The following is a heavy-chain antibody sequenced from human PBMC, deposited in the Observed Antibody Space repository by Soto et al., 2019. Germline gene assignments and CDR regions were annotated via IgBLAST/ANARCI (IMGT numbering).Heavy chain of an antibody. Sequence: GSLRLSCAASGFTFSGSAMHWVRQASGKGLEWVGRIRSKANSYATAYAASVKGRFTISRDDSKNTAYLQMNSLKTEDTAVYYCTTLGHYDILTGYYYSNNWGQGTLVTVSS. CDR2: IRSKANSYAT. D-gene: IGHD3-9*01. CDR3: TTLGHYDILTGYYYSNN. J-gene: IGHJ4*02. V-gene: IGHV3-73*01. CDR1: GFTFSGSA.